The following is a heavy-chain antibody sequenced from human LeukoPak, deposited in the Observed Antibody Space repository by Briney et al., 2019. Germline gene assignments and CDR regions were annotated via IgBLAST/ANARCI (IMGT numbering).Heavy chain of an antibody. CDR2: ISSAGSI. CDR3: ARSALLRTPLDY. J-gene: IGHJ4*02. V-gene: IGHV3-66*01. Sequence: PGGSLRLSCAASGFTVRSNFMSWVRQAPGKGLEWVAVISSAGSINYADSVKGRFTISRDTSKNTVVLQMTNLRVDDTAFYSCARSALLRTPLDYWGQETLVSASS. D-gene: IGHD2-15*01. CDR1: GFTVRSNF.